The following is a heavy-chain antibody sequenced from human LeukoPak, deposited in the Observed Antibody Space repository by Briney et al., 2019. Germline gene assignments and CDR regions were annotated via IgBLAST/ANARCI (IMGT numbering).Heavy chain of an antibody. CDR3: ATMFGVVDDAYDI. D-gene: IGHD3-3*01. V-gene: IGHV4-34*01. Sequence: SETLSRTCAVYGGPFCTFYWSWLRPPPGQGLEWIGEINHSEITNYNPSLKSRVTISVDTSKNQFALKLSSMAAVDTAVYYCATMFGVVDDAYDIWGQGTMVTVSS. J-gene: IGHJ3*02. CDR2: INHSEIT. CDR1: GGPFCTFY.